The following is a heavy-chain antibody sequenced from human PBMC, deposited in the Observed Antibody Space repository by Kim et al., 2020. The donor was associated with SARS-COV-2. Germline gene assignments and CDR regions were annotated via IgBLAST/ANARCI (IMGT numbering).Heavy chain of an antibody. V-gene: IGHV4-31*03. Sequence: SETLSLTCTVSGGSISSGGYYWSWIRQHPGKGLEWIGYIYYSGSTYYNPSLKSRVTISVDTSKNQFSLKLSSVTAADTAVYYCARDREVEDPTSDGMDVWGQGTTVTVSS. D-gene: IGHD3-10*01. CDR1: GGSISSGGYY. J-gene: IGHJ6*02. CDR2: IYYSGST. CDR3: ARDREVEDPTSDGMDV.